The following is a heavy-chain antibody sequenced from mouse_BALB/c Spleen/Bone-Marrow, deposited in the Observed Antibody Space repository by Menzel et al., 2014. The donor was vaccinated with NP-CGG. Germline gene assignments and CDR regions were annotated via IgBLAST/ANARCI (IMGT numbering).Heavy chain of an antibody. CDR2: IYPSDSYT. CDR1: GYTFTSYW. J-gene: IGHJ4*01. D-gene: IGHD2-10*02. V-gene: IGHV1S126*01. CDR3: TRQYGNYYAMDY. Sequence: QVQLKESGAELVRPGASVKVSCKASGYTFTSYWINWVKQRPGQGLEWIGNIYPSDSYTNYNQNFKDKATLTVDKSSSTAYMQLSSPTSEDSAVYYCTRQYGNYYAMDYWDQGTSVTVSS.